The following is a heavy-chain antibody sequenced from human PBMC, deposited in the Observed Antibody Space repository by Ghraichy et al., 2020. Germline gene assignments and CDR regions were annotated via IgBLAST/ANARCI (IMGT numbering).Heavy chain of an antibody. V-gene: IGHV2-5*01. D-gene: IGHD3-22*01. CDR1: GFSLSTSGVG. Sequence: SGPTLVKPTQTLTLTCTFSGFSLSTSGVGVGWIRQPPGKALEWLALIFWNDDEIYSPSLKSRLTITKDTSKNQVVLTMTNMDPVDTATYYCAHSYFDSSTYYWFDTWGQGTLVTVSS. J-gene: IGHJ5*02. CDR2: IFWNDDE. CDR3: AHSYFDSSTYYWFDT.